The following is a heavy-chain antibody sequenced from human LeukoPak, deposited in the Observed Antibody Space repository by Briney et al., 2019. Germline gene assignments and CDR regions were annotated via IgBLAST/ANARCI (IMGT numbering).Heavy chain of an antibody. CDR3: AKLPSSDFWSGYSFDF. CDR2: IGWNSGGI. J-gene: IGHJ4*02. D-gene: IGHD3-3*01. CDR1: GFTFDDYA. Sequence: PGGSLRLSCAASGFTFDDYAMHWVRQAPGKGLEWVSGIGWNSGGIVYADSVKGRFTISRDNSKNTLYLQMNSLRAEDTAVYYCAKLPSSDFWSGYSFDFWGQGTLVTVSS. V-gene: IGHV3-9*01.